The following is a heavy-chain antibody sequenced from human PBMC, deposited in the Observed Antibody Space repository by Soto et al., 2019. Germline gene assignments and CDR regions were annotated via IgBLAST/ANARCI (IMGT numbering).Heavy chain of an antibody. J-gene: IGHJ6*02. CDR2: IIPIFGTA. CDR1: GGTFSSYA. CDR3: ARGSPVVKDIVVVPAPTYYYYYGMDV. D-gene: IGHD2-2*01. V-gene: IGHV1-69*13. Sequence: SVKVSCKASGGTFSSYAISWVRQAPGQGLEWMGGIIPIFGTANYAQKFQGRVTITADESTSTAYMELSSLRSEDTAVYYCARGSPVVKDIVVVPAPTYYYYYGMDVWGQGTKVTVSS.